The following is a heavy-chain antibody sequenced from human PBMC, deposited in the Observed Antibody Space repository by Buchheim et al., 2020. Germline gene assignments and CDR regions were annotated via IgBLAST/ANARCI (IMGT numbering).Heavy chain of an antibody. D-gene: IGHD3-3*01. J-gene: IGHJ6*02. Sequence: VQLLESGGGVVQPGRSLRLSCAASGFTFSSYGMHWVRQAPGKGLEWVAVISYDGSNKYYADSVKGRFTISRDNSKNTLYLQMNSLRAEDTAVYYCAKVGAPDYDFWSGYYRWDYYYGMDVWGQGTT. CDR2: ISYDGSNK. V-gene: IGHV3-30*18. CDR3: AKVGAPDYDFWSGYYRWDYYYGMDV. CDR1: GFTFSSYG.